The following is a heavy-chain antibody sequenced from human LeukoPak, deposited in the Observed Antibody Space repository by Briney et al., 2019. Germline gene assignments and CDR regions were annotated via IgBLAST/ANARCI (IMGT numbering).Heavy chain of an antibody. CDR1: GFTFSSYS. CDR3: ARTVGVDYYDSSGYEP. V-gene: IGHV3-7*01. CDR2: IKQDGSEK. J-gene: IGHJ4*02. D-gene: IGHD3-22*01. Sequence: GGSLRLSCAASGFTFSSYSMNWVRQAPGKGLEWVANIKQDGSEKYYVDSVKGRFTISRDNAKNSLYLQMNSLRAEDTAVYYCARTVGVDYYDSSGYEPWGQGTLVTVSS.